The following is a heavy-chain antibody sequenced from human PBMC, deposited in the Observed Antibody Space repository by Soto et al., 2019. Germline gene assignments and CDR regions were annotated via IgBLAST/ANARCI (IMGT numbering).Heavy chain of an antibody. Sequence: PSETLSLNCTVSGGSISSSSYYWGWIRQPPGKGLEWIGSIYYSGRTYYNPSLKSRVTISVDTSKNQFSLKLSSVTAADTAVYYCARHLSYYYDISGYYPFFDYWGQGTLVTVSS. J-gene: IGHJ4*02. D-gene: IGHD3-22*01. V-gene: IGHV4-39*01. CDR2: IYYSGRT. CDR1: GGSISSSSYY. CDR3: ARHLSYYYDISGYYPFFDY.